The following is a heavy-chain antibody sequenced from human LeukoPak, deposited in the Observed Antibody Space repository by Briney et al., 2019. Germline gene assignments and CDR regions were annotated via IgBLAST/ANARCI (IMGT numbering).Heavy chain of an antibody. Sequence: GGSLRLSCAVSQFTFSDHAMQCGRQAPGKGLQWVALISYDGGSRYYADSVEGRFTISRDNSKNTLYLQLKSLGAEDTALYYWGRDLTDGGGWSSPGYWGQGTLVTVSS. J-gene: IGHJ4*02. CDR3: GRDLTDGGGWSSPGY. V-gene: IGHV3-30-3*01. D-gene: IGHD6-19*01. CDR1: QFTFSDHA. CDR2: ISYDGGSR.